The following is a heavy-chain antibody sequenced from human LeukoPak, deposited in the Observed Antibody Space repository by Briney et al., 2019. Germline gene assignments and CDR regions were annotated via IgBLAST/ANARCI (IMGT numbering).Heavy chain of an antibody. CDR1: GYTLTELS. CDR2: FDPEDGET. Sequence: ASVKVSCKVSGYTLTELSMHWVRQAPGKGLEWMGGFDPEDGETIYAQKFQGRVTMTEDTSTDTAYMELSSLRSEDTAVYYCATVVTGYSSGWGWFDPWGQGTLVTVSS. V-gene: IGHV1-24*01. CDR3: ATVVTGYSSGWGWFDP. D-gene: IGHD6-19*01. J-gene: IGHJ5*02.